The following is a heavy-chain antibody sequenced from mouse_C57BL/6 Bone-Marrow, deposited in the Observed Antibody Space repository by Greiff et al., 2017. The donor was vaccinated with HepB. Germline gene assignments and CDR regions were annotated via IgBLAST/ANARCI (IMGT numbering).Heavy chain of an antibody. D-gene: IGHD2-1*01. V-gene: IGHV1-85*01. CDR1: GYTFTSYD. Sequence: VKLLESGPELVKPGASVKLSCKASGYTFTSYDINWVKQRPGQGLEWIGWIYPRDGSTKYNEKFKGKATLTVDTSSSTAYMELHSLTSEDSVVYVCARTPIYYGNYVGAMDYWGQGTSVTVSS. CDR3: ARTPIYYGNYVGAMDY. J-gene: IGHJ4*01. CDR2: IYPRDGST.